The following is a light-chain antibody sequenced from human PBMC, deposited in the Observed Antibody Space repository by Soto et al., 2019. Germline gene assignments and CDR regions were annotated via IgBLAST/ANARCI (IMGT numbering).Light chain of an antibody. V-gene: IGKV3-20*01. CDR1: QSISSNF. CDR2: ATS. Sequence: EIVLTQSPGTLSLSPGQRATLSCRASQSISSNFLAWYQQKPGQAPRLLIYATSSRATGIPGRFSGSGTGIDFTLTISRLEPEDVAVYYCQQYSSSWTFGQGTKVEIK. J-gene: IGKJ1*01. CDR3: QQYSSSWT.